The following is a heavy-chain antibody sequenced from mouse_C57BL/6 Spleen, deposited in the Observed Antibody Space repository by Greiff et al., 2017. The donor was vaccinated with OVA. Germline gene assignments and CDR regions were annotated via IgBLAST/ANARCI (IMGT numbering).Heavy chain of an antibody. CDR2: IDPSDSYT. CDR3: ARGKGYAAWFDY. V-gene: IGHV1-69*01. Sequence: VQLQQSGAELVMPGASVKLSCKASGYTFTSYWMHWVKQRPGQGLEWIGEIDPSDSYTNYNQKFKGKSTLTVDKSSSTAYMQLSSLTSEDSAVYYCARGKGYAAWFDYWGQGTTLTVSS. J-gene: IGHJ2*01. D-gene: IGHD2-2*01. CDR1: GYTFTSYW.